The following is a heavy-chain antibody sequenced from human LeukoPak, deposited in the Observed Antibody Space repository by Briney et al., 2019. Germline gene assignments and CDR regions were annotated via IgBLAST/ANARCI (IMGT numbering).Heavy chain of an antibody. J-gene: IGHJ4*02. CDR2: IHSGGRT. D-gene: IGHD2-15*01. V-gene: IGHV3-66*01. CDR1: GFTVSSHY. Sequence: GGSLRLSCAASGFTVSSHYLSWVRQAPGKGLEWVSVIHSGGRTYYSDSVSDRFTISRDNSKNTLYLQMNSLRAEDTAVYYCARERYCSGGSCYLFDYWGQGTLVTVSS. CDR3: ARERYCSGGSCYLFDY.